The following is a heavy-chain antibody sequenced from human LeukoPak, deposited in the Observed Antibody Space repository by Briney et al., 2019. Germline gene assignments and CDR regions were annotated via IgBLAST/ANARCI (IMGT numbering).Heavy chain of an antibody. D-gene: IGHD6-13*01. V-gene: IGHV3-23*01. Sequence: GGSLRLSCAASGFTFSNYAMRWVRQAPGKGLEWVSGISGSGDSTYYADSVKGRFTISRDNSKNTLYLQMNSLRAEDTALYYCAKDTTREAAAGVFDYWGQGTLVTVSS. CDR3: AKDTTREAAAGVFDY. J-gene: IGHJ4*02. CDR1: GFTFSNYA. CDR2: ISGSGDST.